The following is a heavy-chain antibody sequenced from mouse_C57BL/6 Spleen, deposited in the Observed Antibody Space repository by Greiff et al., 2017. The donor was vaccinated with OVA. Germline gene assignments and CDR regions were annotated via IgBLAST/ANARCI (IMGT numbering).Heavy chain of an antibody. J-gene: IGHJ2*01. Sequence: QVQLKESGPELVKPGASVKISCKASGYAFSSSWMNWVKQRPGKGLEWIGRIYPGDGDTNYNGKFKGKATLTADKSSSTAYMQLSSLTSEDSAVYFGARSVYYSPYYFDYWGQGTTLTVSS. CDR1: GYAFSSSW. D-gene: IGHD2-12*01. CDR3: ARSVYYSPYYFDY. V-gene: IGHV1-82*01. CDR2: IYPGDGDT.